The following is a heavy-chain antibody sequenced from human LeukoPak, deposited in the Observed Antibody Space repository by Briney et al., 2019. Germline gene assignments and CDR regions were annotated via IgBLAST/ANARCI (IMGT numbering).Heavy chain of an antibody. CDR3: ARVSRSWQRKYFDY. CDR2: IYYSGST. J-gene: IGHJ4*02. V-gene: IGHV4-39*07. Sequence: PSETLSLTCTVSGGSISSSSYYWGWIRQPPGKGLEWIGSIYYSGSTYYNPSLKSRVTISVDRSKNQFSLKLSSVTAADTAVYYCARVSRSWQRKYFDYWGQGTLVTVSS. D-gene: IGHD6-13*01. CDR1: GGSISSSSYY.